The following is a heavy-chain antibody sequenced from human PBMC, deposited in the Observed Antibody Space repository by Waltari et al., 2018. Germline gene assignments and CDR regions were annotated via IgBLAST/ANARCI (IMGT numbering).Heavy chain of an antibody. CDR1: GDKFSTYW. CDR3: ARREHDYDYVGGSYRRVIDTFDI. D-gene: IGHD3-16*02. Sequence: EVRLVQSGAEVKKPGESLKISCKGSGDKFSTYWTGWVRQMPGKGLECMGMIYVGDSETRYSPSFRGQVTMSADKSITSAYLQWSSLKASDTAMYYCARREHDYDYVGGSYRRVIDTFDIWGQGTRVTVSS. CDR2: IYVGDSET. J-gene: IGHJ3*02. V-gene: IGHV5-51*03.